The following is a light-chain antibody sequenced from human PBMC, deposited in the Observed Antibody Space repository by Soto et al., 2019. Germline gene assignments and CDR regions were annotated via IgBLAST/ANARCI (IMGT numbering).Light chain of an antibody. CDR2: LEGSGSY. CDR1: SGHSSYI. J-gene: IGLJ3*02. CDR3: ETWDGNTRV. Sequence: QLVLTQSSSASASLVSSVKLTCTLSSGHSSYIIAWHQQQPGKAPRYLMKLEGSGSYNKGSGVPDRFSGSSSGADRYLTISNLQFEDEADYYCETWDGNTRVFGGGTKLTVL. V-gene: IGLV4-60*02.